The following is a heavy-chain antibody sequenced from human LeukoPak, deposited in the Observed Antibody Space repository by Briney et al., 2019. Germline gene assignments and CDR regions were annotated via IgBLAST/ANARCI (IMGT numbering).Heavy chain of an antibody. CDR3: TKWRGAQSEFDY. Sequence: GGSLRLSCTASGFTFNNYWMAWVRQAPGKGLEWVAHIEEDGRKEEYADSVKGRFTISRDNAKNSVYLQMISLRAEDTAVYYCTKWRGAQSEFDYWGQGTLVTVSS. J-gene: IGHJ4*02. CDR2: IEEDGRKE. V-gene: IGHV3-7*01. CDR1: GFTFNNYW. D-gene: IGHD2-8*01.